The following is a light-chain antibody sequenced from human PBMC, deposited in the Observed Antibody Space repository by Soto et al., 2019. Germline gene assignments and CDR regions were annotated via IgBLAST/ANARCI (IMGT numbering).Light chain of an antibody. CDR2: AAS. J-gene: IGKJ1*01. CDR1: QTINKY. V-gene: IGKV1-39*01. CDR3: QQIYGSTGA. Sequence: DIHLTQSPSSLSASVGDSVTITCRSSQTINKYLNWYQHRPGKAPKLLIYAASSLQTGVPTRFSGSGAGTFFTLTISNLQLEDVASYYCQQIYGSTGAFGRGNKVEI.